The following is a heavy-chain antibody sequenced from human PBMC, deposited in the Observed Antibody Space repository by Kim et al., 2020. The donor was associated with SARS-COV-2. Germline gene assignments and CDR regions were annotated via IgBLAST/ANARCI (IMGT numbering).Heavy chain of an antibody. D-gene: IGHD3-10*01. J-gene: IGHJ3*02. Sequence: ASVKVSCKASGYTFTGYYMHWVRQAPGQGLEWMGRINPNSGGTNYAQKFQGRVTMTRDTSISTAYMELSRLRSDDTAVYYCARGRKVRGVITCDAFDIWGQGTMVTVSS. CDR2: INPNSGGT. CDR1: GYTFTGYY. V-gene: IGHV1-2*06. CDR3: ARGRKVRGVITCDAFDI.